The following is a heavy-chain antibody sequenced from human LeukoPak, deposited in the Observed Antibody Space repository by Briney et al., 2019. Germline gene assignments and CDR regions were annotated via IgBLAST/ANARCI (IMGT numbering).Heavy chain of an antibody. CDR3: ARGFDSRFFDK. J-gene: IGHJ4*02. V-gene: IGHV3-7*01. D-gene: IGHD3-22*01. CDR2: IKQDGTEK. Sequence: PGGSLRLSCAASGFTFSSYGMHWVRQAPGKGLEWVANIKQDGTEKYYVDSVKGRFTISRDNAKNSLYLQMNSLRAEDTAVYFCARGFDSRFFDKWGQGTLVTVSS. CDR1: GFTFSSYG.